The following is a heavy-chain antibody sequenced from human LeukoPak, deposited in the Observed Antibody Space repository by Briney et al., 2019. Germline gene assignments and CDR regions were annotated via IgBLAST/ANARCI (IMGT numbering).Heavy chain of an antibody. J-gene: IGHJ4*02. CDR1: GFTFSSYA. CDR2: ISGSGGST. D-gene: IGHD4-23*01. CDR3: AKGTAVGD. V-gene: IGHV3-23*01. Sequence: GGSLRLSCVASGFTFSSYAMSWVRQAPGKGLEWVSGISGSGGSTHYADSVKGRFTISRDNSRNTLYLQMNSLRAEDTAVYYCAKGTAVGDWGRGTLVTVSS.